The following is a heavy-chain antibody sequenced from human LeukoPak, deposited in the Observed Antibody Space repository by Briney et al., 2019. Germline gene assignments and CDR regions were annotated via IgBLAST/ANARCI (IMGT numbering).Heavy chain of an antibody. Sequence: GGSLRLSCAASGFSFSGYWMHWVRQAPGKGLVWVSRINSDGSSATYADSVKGRFTISRDNAKNTLYLQINSLRAEDTAVYYCARASYDISGYWGQGTLVTVSS. J-gene: IGHJ4*02. CDR1: GFSFSGYW. CDR2: INSDGSSA. V-gene: IGHV3-74*01. CDR3: ARASYDISGY. D-gene: IGHD3-9*01.